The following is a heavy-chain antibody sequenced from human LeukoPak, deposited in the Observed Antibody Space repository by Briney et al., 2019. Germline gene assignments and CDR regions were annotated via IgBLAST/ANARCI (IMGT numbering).Heavy chain of an antibody. Sequence: SETLSLTCTVSGYSIRSGYYWGWIRQPPGKGLEWIGTMYHSGITYYNPSLKSRVAISVDTSKNQFSLKLSSVTAADTAVYYCARVYALVRKYFDYWGQGTLVTVSS. V-gene: IGHV4-38-2*02. CDR1: GYSIRSGYY. D-gene: IGHD2/OR15-2a*01. CDR2: MYHSGIT. CDR3: ARVYALVRKYFDY. J-gene: IGHJ4*02.